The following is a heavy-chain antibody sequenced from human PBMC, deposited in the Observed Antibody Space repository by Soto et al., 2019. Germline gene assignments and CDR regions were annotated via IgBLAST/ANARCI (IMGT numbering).Heavy chain of an antibody. CDR2: ISSTTNYI. CDR1: GFTFTRYS. V-gene: IGHV3-21*06. J-gene: IGHJ4*02. CDR3: ARESEDLTSNFDY. Sequence: GGSLRLTCAASGFTFTRYSMNWVRQAPGKGLEWVSSISSTTNYIYYGDSMKGRFTISRDNAKNSLYLEMNSLRAEDTAVYYCARESEDLTSNFDYWGQGTLVTVSS.